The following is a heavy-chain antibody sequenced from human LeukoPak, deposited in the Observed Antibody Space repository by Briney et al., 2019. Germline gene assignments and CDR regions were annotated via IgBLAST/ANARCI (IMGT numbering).Heavy chain of an antibody. Sequence: PSETLSLTCTVSGGSISGYYWSWIRQPPGKGLEWIAYIYYSGSTNYNPSLKSRVTISVDTSKNQISLRLSSVTAADTAVYYCARWDSSAWYYDYWGQGTLVTVSS. CDR3: ARWDSSAWYYDY. J-gene: IGHJ4*02. CDR1: GGSISGYY. CDR2: IYYSGST. D-gene: IGHD6-19*01. V-gene: IGHV4-59*08.